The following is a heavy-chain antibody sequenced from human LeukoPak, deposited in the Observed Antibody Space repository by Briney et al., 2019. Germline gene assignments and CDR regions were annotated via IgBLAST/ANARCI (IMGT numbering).Heavy chain of an antibody. CDR3: ARGPEVLSAAMFCWYDP. D-gene: IGHD2-2*01. J-gene: IGHJ5*02. Sequence: GGSLRLSCAASGFTFSGYSMNWVRQAPGKGLEWVSYISSSSSTIYYADSVKGRFTISRDNAKNSLYLQMNSLRDEDTAVYYCARGPEVLSAAMFCWYDPWGQGTLVTVSS. CDR1: GFTFSGYS. V-gene: IGHV3-48*02. CDR2: ISSSSSTI.